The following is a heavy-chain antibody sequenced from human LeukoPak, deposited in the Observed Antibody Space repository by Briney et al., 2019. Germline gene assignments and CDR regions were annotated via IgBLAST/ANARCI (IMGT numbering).Heavy chain of an antibody. J-gene: IGHJ3*02. D-gene: IGHD2-21*02. CDR1: GDSVISDSYY. CDR3: TRTDVPGDAFDM. CDR2: IYYGGTT. Sequence: SETVSLICAGSGDSVISDSYYWSWIRQPPGKGLECIGYIYYGGTTKYSPSLKSRVTISVDKSKNHFSLNLNSVTAADTAVYYCTRTDVPGDAFDMWGQGTMVTVSS. V-gene: IGHV4-61*03.